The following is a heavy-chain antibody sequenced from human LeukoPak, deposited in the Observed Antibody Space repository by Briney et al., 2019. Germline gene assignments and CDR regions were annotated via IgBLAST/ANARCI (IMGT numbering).Heavy chain of an antibody. D-gene: IGHD6-13*01. CDR3: ARDSQQLTVVP. CDR1: GGSISSGGYY. J-gene: IGHJ5*02. Sequence: SQTLSLTCTVSGGSISSGGYYWRWIRQHPGKGLEWIGYIYYSGSTYYNPSLKSRVTISVDTSMNQFSLKLSSVTSADTAVYYCARDSQQLTVVPWGQGTLVTVSS. CDR2: IYYSGST. V-gene: IGHV4-31*03.